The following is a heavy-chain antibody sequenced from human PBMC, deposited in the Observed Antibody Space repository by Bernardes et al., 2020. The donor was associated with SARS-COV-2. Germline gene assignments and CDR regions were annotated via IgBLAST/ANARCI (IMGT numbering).Heavy chain of an antibody. D-gene: IGHD3-10*01. CDR3: AKATVDFVSSGIDS. J-gene: IGHJ4*02. CDR2: ISSDGTTM. CDR1: GFNFDHYA. Sequence: SLSLSCATSGFNFDHYALQWVRPAPGKGLEWVSGISSDGTTMTYGDSVKGRFLISRENAKRSFYLQMNSVRPDDTAVYYCAKATVDFVSSGIDSWGQGTLVTVAS. V-gene: IGHV3-9*01.